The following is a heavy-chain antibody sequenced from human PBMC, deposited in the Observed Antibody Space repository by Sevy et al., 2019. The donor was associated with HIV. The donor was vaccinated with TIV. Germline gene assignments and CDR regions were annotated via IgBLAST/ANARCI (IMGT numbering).Heavy chain of an antibody. J-gene: IGHJ6*03. CDR1: GFSFDSYG. CDR3: GKGGGGHYDPDEIGYYFYYYNMDV. Sequence: GGSLRLSCAVSGFSFDSYGMTWVRQAPGKGLEWVSGISGSGSRTYYADSVKGRFIISRDNSKNTMDLQMNRLRSEDTALYYCGKGGGGHYDPDEIGYYFYYYNMDVWGKGTTVTVSS. V-gene: IGHV3-23*01. D-gene: IGHD3-22*01. CDR2: ISGSGSRT.